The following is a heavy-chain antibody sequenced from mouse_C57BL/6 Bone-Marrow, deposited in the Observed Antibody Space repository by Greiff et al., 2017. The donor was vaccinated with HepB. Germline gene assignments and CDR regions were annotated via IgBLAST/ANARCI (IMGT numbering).Heavy chain of an antibody. V-gene: IGHV5S21*01. Sequence: EVKVEESGEGLVKPGGSLKLSCAASGFTFSSYAMSWVRQTPEKRLEWVAYISSGGDYIYYADTVKGRFTISRDNARNTLYLQMSSLKSEDTAMYYCTRGGRGRVYYAMDYWGQGTSVTVSS. J-gene: IGHJ4*01. CDR1: GFTFSSYA. CDR2: ISSGGDYI. CDR3: TRGGRGRVYYAMDY.